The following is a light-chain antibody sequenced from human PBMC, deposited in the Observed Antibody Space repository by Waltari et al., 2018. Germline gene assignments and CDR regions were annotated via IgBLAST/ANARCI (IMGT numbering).Light chain of an antibody. Sequence: QSALTQPPSVSGSPGLSVTISSTGTSSDTRSHNRVSWYQPSPGTAPKLIIFEVSNRPSGVPDRFSGSKSANTASLTISGLQPEDEGDYYCSSYTISNTIFGGGTKLTVL. CDR2: EVS. J-gene: IGLJ2*01. CDR3: SSYTISNTI. CDR1: SSDTRSHNR. V-gene: IGLV2-18*02.